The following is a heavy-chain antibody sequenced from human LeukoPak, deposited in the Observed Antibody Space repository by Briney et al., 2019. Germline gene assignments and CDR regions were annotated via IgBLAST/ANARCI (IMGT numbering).Heavy chain of an antibody. CDR2: IYYSGST. CDR1: GGSISSISYF. V-gene: IGHV4-39*01. CDR3: ARIAKTCSGGSCYWLFDY. J-gene: IGHJ4*02. Sequence: PSETLSLTCTVAGGSISSISYFWGWIRQPPGKGLEWIGSIYYSGSTYYNPSLKSRVTISVDTSKNQFSLKLSSVTAADTAVYFCARIAKTCSGGSCYWLFDYWGQGTLVTVSS. D-gene: IGHD2-15*01.